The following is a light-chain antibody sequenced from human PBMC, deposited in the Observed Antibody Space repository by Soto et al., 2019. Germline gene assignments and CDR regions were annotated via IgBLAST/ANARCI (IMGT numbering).Light chain of an antibody. CDR1: QSVRSH. CDR2: GAS. CDR3: QQYKNWPL. J-gene: IGKJ5*01. Sequence: PATLSLFPCLGLTLPCRASQSVRSHLAWYQQKPGQPPRLLIYGASTRATGIPARFSGSGFGTEFTLTISSLPSEDFAVYCCQQYKNWPLFGQGTRLEIK. V-gene: IGKV3-15*01.